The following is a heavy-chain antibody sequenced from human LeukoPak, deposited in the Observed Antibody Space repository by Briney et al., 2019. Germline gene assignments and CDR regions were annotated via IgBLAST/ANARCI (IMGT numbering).Heavy chain of an antibody. CDR1: GFTLSRYW. CDR2: LKEDGSNN. CDR3: ARIGYSSSSFDY. Sequence: GGSLRLSCAASGFTLSRYWMSWVRQAPGKGLEWLANLKEDGSNNYYVDSVKGQFTISRDNAKNSLYLQMNSLRAEDTAVYYCARIGYSSSSFDYWGQGTLVTVPS. D-gene: IGHD6-13*01. J-gene: IGHJ4*02. V-gene: IGHV3-7*01.